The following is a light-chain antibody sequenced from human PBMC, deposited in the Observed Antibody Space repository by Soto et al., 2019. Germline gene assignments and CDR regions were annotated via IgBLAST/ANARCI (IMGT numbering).Light chain of an antibody. Sequence: QSVLTQPSSPSASPGASASLTCTLRSGINVGTYRIYWYQQKPGSPPQYLLRYKSDSDKQQGSGVPSRFSGSKDASANAGILLISGLQSEDEADYYCMIWHNSAVVFGGGTKLTVL. CDR2: YKSDSDK. V-gene: IGLV5-45*03. CDR3: MIWHNSAVV. J-gene: IGLJ2*01. CDR1: SGINVGTYR.